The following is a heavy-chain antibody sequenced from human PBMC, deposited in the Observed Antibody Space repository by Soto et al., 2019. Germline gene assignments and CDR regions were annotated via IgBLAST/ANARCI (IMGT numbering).Heavy chain of an antibody. CDR3: ACDLSPDSLAY. J-gene: IGHJ4*02. V-gene: IGHV3-33*01. Sequence: GGSLRLSCAGSGFTFRRYGFHWVRHAPGKGLEWVAVLWSDGSNKAYADSVKGRFTISSDQSRNTVCLQWNSLRVDDTAVYYCACDLSPDSLAYGGQRTLVTVSS. CDR2: LWSDGSNK. D-gene: IGHD2-21*01. CDR1: GFTFRRYG.